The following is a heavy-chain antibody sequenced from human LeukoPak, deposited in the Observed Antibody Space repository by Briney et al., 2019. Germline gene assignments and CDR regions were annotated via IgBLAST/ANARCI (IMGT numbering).Heavy chain of an antibody. CDR1: SGSISTTSYY. CDR2: MYYSGST. Sequence: PSETLSLTCTVSSGSISTTSYYWGWIRQPPGMGLEWIGSMYYSGSTYYNPSLKSRVTISVDTSKSQFSLILSSVTAADTAVYYCAREMRSPRGGFDYWDQGTLVTVSS. CDR3: AREMRSPRGGFDY. V-gene: IGHV4-39*07. D-gene: IGHD3-10*01. J-gene: IGHJ4*02.